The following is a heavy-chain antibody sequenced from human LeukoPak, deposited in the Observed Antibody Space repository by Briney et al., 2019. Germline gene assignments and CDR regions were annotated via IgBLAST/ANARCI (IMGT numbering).Heavy chain of an antibody. CDR2: ISSSGSTI. D-gene: IGHD2-15*01. CDR1: GFTFSSYE. V-gene: IGHV3-48*03. CDR3: ANDYTRHCSGGSCYLSDYYYYYMDV. Sequence: GGSMRLSCAASGFTFSSYEMNWVRQAPGKGLEWVSYISSSGSTIYYADSVKGRFTISRDNSKNTLYLQMNSLRAEDTAVYYCANDYTRHCSGGSCYLSDYYYYYMDVWGKGTTVTISS. J-gene: IGHJ6*03.